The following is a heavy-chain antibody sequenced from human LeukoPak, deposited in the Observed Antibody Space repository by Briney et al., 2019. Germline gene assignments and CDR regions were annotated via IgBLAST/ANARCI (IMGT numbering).Heavy chain of an antibody. J-gene: IGHJ6*03. CDR2: IIPIFGTA. CDR3: ASGIMEGQSSYYYYYMDV. CDR1: GGTFSSYA. V-gene: IGHV1-69*05. Sequence: SVKVSCKASGGTFSSYAISWVRQAPGQGLEWMGGIIPIFGTANYAQKFRGRVTITTDESTSTAYMELSSLRSEDTAVYYCASGIMEGQSSYYYYYMDVWGKGTTVTVSS. D-gene: IGHD2-8*01.